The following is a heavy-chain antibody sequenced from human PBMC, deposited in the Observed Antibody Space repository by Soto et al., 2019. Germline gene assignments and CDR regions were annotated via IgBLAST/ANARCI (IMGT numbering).Heavy chain of an antibody. Sequence: GASVKVSCKASGYTFTNYAVHWVRQAPGQRLEWMGWINAGNGNTRFSQDFQGRLSLTRDISARTVYMELSSLRSEDTAVYFCARGHLAVVPVASWFYYLDVWGKGTTVIVSS. D-gene: IGHD2-2*01. CDR2: INAGNGNT. CDR3: ARGHLAVVPVASWFYYLDV. J-gene: IGHJ6*03. CDR1: GYTFTNYA. V-gene: IGHV1-3*01.